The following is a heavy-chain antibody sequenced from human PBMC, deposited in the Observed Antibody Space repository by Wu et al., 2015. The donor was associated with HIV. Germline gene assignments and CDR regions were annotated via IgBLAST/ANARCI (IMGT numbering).Heavy chain of an antibody. J-gene: IGHJ3*02. Sequence: QVQLQESGPGLVRPSGTLSLTCTISGGSINNYYWSWIRQSPGKGLEWIGYIFYSGSPKYNPSLKSRVIITLDMSQNQFSLKLTSVTAADTAVYYCARGGWYSYGSSGLDGPFDTWGQGTKVIVSS. V-gene: IGHV4-59*01. CDR2: IFYSGSP. CDR3: ARGGWYSYGSSGLDGPFDT. D-gene: IGHD3-22*01. CDR1: GGSINNYY.